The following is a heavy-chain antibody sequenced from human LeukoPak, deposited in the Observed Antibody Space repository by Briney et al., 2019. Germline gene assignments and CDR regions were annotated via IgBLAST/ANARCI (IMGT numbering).Heavy chain of an antibody. D-gene: IGHD5-24*01. CDR1: GDSMSSYY. Sequence: SETLSLTCTVSGDSMSSYYWSWLRQPPGKGLEWIGYLFYSRCTDYNPSLKSLVTISVDTSKNQFSLKLSSVTAADTAVYYCARHVTISGPYDASDIWGQGTMVTVSP. V-gene: IGHV4-59*08. CDR2: LFYSRCT. CDR3: ARHVTISGPYDASDI. J-gene: IGHJ3*02.